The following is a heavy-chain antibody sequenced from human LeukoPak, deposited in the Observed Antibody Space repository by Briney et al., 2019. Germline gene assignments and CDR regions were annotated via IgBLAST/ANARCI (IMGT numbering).Heavy chain of an antibody. J-gene: IGHJ4*02. CDR3: ARDRAWNYFDY. D-gene: IGHD3-3*01. CDR1: GRSFSGYY. Sequence: LSLTCAVHGRSFSGYYWSWVRQAPGKGLEWVAIISNDGSRKYYAHSVEGRFTISRDNSKNTLYLQMDSLRAEDTAVYYSARDRAWNYFDYWGQGTLVTVSS. V-gene: IGHV3-30*03. CDR2: ISNDGSRK.